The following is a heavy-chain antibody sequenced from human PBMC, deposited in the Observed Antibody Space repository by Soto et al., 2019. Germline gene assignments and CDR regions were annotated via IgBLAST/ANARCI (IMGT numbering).Heavy chain of an antibody. V-gene: IGHV1-18*04. Sequence: QVQLVQSGAEVKKPGASVKVSCKFSGYNFSDYGMTWVRQAPGQGLEWMGWVGGSNGDTNFARKLQDRVLWATDPPTNTAYIGRTRLRWDSTAVYYCARHSKWLIMNGNWFDCWRQGSLVTFSS. D-gene: IGHD5-12*01. CDR3: ARHSKWLIMNGNWFDC. J-gene: IGHJ5*01. CDR1: GYNFSDYG. CDR2: VGGSNGDT.